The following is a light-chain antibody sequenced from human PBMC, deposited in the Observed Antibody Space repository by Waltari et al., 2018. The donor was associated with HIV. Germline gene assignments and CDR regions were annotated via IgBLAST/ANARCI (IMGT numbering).Light chain of an antibody. CDR2: RDN. V-gene: IGLV3-9*01. J-gene: IGLJ2*01. Sequence: SYDLTQPLSVSVALGQTATITCGGNNIGRQNVCWYQQRPGQAPVLIIYRDNTRPSGIPERFSCANSGNTATLTIRRAQAGDEADYYCQVRVSNSVVFGGGTNLTVL. CDR3: QVRVSNSVV. CDR1: NIGRQN.